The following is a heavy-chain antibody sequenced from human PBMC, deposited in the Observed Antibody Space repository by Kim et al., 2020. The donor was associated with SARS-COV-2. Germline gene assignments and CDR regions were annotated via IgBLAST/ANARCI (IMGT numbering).Heavy chain of an antibody. CDR2: INTGNFDT. CDR3: ARASYNQYRPYYYYSMDV. D-gene: IGHD3-10*01. J-gene: IGHJ6*02. Sequence: ASVKVSCKTSGYTFTSYSMHWVRQAPGQSLEWLGWINTGNFDTQYSQKFQDRVTITGATSAKTAYMELSGLRSEDTAVYYCARASYNQYRPYYYYSMDVWGQGTTVTVSS. CDR1: GYTFTSYS. V-gene: IGHV1-3*04.